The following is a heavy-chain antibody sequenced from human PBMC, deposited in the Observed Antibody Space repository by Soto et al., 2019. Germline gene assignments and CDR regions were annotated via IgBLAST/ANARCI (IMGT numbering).Heavy chain of an antibody. V-gene: IGHV3-23*01. CDR2: IRGSGGRT. CDR3: AISVFASYFDY. CDR1: GFTFSGYA. Sequence: EVQLLESGGGLVQPGGSLRLSCAASGFTFSGYAMSWVRQAPTKGLEWVSPIRGSGGRTYYADSVKGRFNISRDNSKNTLYLQMNSLRAEDTAVYYCAISVFASYFDYWGQGTLVTVSS. J-gene: IGHJ4*02. D-gene: IGHD3-10*01.